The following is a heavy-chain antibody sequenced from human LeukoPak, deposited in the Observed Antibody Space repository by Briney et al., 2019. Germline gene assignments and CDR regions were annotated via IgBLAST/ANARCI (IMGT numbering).Heavy chain of an antibody. J-gene: IGHJ4*02. CDR2: IYYSGST. CDR3: ASQYYYGSGSYCSDY. V-gene: IGHV4-39*01. D-gene: IGHD3-10*01. Sequence: PSETLSLTCTVSGGSISSRNYYWGWIRQPPGKGLEWIGSIYYSGSTYYNPSLKSRVTISVDMSKNQFSLRLSSVTAADTAVYYCASQYYYGSGSYCSDYWGQGTLVIVSS. CDR1: GGSISSRNYY.